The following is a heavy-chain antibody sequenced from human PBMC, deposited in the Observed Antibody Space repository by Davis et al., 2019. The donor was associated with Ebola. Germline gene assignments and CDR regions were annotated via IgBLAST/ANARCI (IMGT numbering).Heavy chain of an antibody. V-gene: IGHV3-30*04. CDR1: GFTFSSYA. D-gene: IGHD1-26*01. Sequence: PGGSLRLSCAASGFTFSSYAMDWVRQAPGKGLERVAVISYDGRYKYYADSVKGRFTISRDNSKNTLYLQMNSLRAEDTAVYYCAREMGRESPNFDYWGQGTLVTVSS. CDR2: ISYDGRYK. J-gene: IGHJ4*02. CDR3: AREMGRESPNFDY.